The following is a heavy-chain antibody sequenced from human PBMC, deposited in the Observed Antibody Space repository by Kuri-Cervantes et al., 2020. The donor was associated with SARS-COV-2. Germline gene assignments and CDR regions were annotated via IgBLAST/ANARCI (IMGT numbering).Heavy chain of an antibody. Sequence: GESLKISCAASGFTFSSCAMSWVRQAPGKGLEWVSAISGSGGSTYYADSVKGRFTISRDNAKNSLYLQMNSLRAEDTAVYYCARGRNYYDSSGQSYWGQGTLVTVSS. CDR2: ISGSGGST. CDR3: ARGRNYYDSSGQSY. V-gene: IGHV3-23*01. J-gene: IGHJ4*02. D-gene: IGHD3-22*01. CDR1: GFTFSSCA.